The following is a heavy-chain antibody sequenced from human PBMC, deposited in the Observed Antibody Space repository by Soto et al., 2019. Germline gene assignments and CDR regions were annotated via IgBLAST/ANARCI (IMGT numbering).Heavy chain of an antibody. D-gene: IGHD3-10*01. V-gene: IGHV3-30-3*01. CDR3: ARDLRGSAMVRGGYYGMDV. J-gene: IGHJ6*02. CDR1: GFTFSSYA. Sequence: QVQLVESGGGVVQPGRSLRLSCAASGFTFSSYAMHWVRQAPGKGLEWVAVISYDGSNKYYADSVKGRFTISRDNSKNAQYLQMNSMRAEDTAVYYCARDLRGSAMVRGGYYGMDVWGQGTTVTVSS. CDR2: ISYDGSNK.